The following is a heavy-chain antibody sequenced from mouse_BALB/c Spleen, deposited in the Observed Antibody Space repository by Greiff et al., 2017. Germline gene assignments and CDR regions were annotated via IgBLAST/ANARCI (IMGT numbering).Heavy chain of an antibody. D-gene: IGHD2-1*01. CDR3: GRGNPYYAMDD. CDR1: GYSFTGYF. Sequence: VQLQQSGPELVKPGASVKISCKASGYSFTGYFMNWVKQSPGKSLEWIGRINPYNGDTFYNQKFKGKATLTVDKSSSTAHMELLSLTSEDSAVYYCGRGNPYYAMDDWGQGTTVTVSS. CDR2: INPYNGDT. V-gene: IGHV1-37*01. J-gene: IGHJ4*01.